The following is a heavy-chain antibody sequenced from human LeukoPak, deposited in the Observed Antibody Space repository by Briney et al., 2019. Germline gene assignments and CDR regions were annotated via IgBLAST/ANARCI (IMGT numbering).Heavy chain of an antibody. CDR1: GGSFSGYY. J-gene: IGHJ4*02. CDR3: AICKAGYSSGWSY. CDR2: INHSGST. D-gene: IGHD6-19*01. V-gene: IGHV4-34*01. Sequence: SETLSLTCAVYGGSFSGYYWSWIRQPPGKGLEWIGEINHSGSTNYNPSLKSRVTISVDTSKNQFSLKLSSVTAADTAVYYCAICKAGYSSGWSYWGQGTLVTVSS.